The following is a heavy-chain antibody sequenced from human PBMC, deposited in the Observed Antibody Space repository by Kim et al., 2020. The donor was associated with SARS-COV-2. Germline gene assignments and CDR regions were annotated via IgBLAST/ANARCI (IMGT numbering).Heavy chain of an antibody. Sequence: ASVKVSCKASGYTFTSYGISWVRQAPGQGLEWMGWISAYNGNTNYAQKLQGRVTMTTDTSTSTAYMELRSLRSDDTAVYYCARVSTPLYYYGSGSYYVDYWGQGTLVTVSS. CDR2: ISAYNGNT. D-gene: IGHD3-10*01. J-gene: IGHJ4*02. V-gene: IGHV1-18*04. CDR3: ARVSTPLYYYGSGSYYVDY. CDR1: GYTFTSYG.